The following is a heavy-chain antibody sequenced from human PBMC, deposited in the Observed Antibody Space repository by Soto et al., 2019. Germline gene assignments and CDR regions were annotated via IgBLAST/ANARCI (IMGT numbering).Heavy chain of an antibody. CDR1: GFTFSSYD. J-gene: IGHJ6*02. D-gene: IGHD6-19*01. V-gene: IGHV3-13*01. CDR2: IGTAGDT. CDR3: ARDHPHSRDYGMDV. Sequence: EVQLVESGGGLVQPGGSLRLSCAASGFTFSSYDMHWVRQATGKGLEWVSAIGTAGDTYYPGSVKGRFTISRENAKNSLYLQMNSLRAEDTAVYYCARDHPHSRDYGMDVWGQGTTVTVSS.